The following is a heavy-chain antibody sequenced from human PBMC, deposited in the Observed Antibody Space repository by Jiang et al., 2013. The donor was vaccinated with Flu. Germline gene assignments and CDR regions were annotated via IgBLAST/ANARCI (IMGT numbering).Heavy chain of an antibody. CDR3: ARDRFRGFDP. Sequence: GLVKPSETLSLTCTVSGGSISSSSYYWGWIRQPPGKGLEWIGSIYYSGSTYYNPSLKSRVTISVDTSKNQFSLKLSSVTAADTAVYYCARDRFRGFDPWGQGTLVTVSS. J-gene: IGHJ5*02. V-gene: IGHV4-39*07. CDR1: GGSISSSSYY. CDR2: IYYSGST.